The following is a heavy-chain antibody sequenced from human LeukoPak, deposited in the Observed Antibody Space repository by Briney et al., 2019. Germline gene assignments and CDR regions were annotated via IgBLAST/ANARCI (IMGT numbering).Heavy chain of an antibody. Sequence: PSETLPLTCTVSGGSISSSSYYWGWIRQPPGKGLEWIGSIYYSGSTYYNPSLKSRVTISVDTSKNQFSLKLSSVTAADTAVYYCARMPKVGATTGGFDPWGQGTLVTVSS. J-gene: IGHJ5*02. D-gene: IGHD1-26*01. CDR2: IYYSGST. V-gene: IGHV4-39*07. CDR3: ARMPKVGATTGGFDP. CDR1: GGSISSSSYY.